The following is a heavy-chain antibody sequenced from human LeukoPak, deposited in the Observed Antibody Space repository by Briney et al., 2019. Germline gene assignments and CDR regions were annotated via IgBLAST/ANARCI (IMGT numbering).Heavy chain of an antibody. CDR3: ARGFEYSTSSRLGYYYFYMDV. J-gene: IGHJ6*03. Sequence: SQTLSLTCTVSGDSISSGTYYWSWIRQPAGKGLEWIGRIDASGNPNYNPSLRSRLTMSVDTSKNQFSLNLRFVTAADTAVFYCARGFEYSTSSRLGYYYFYMDVWGIGTTVTVSS. D-gene: IGHD6-6*01. CDR2: IDASGNP. CDR1: GDSISSGTYY. V-gene: IGHV4-61*02.